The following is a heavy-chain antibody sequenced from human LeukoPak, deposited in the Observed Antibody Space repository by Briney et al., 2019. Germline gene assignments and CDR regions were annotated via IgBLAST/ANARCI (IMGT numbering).Heavy chain of an antibody. CDR3: ARGGTRSYYAEFDY. J-gene: IGHJ4*02. V-gene: IGHV1-2*06. CDR2: INPNSGGT. Sequence: ASVKVSCKASGYTFTGYYMHWVRQAPGQGLEWMGRINPNSGGTNYAQKFQGRATMTRDTSISTAYMELSRLRSDDTAVYYCARGGTRSYYAEFDYWGQGTLVTVSS. D-gene: IGHD1-26*01. CDR1: GYTFTGYY.